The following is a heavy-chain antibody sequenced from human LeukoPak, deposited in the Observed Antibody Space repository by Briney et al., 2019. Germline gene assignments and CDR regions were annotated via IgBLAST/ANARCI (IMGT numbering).Heavy chain of an antibody. V-gene: IGHV3-9*01. J-gene: IGHJ4*02. CDR2: IGWNSHNI. Sequence: GRSLRLSCAASGFTFDDYAMHWVRQAPGKGLEWVSGIGWNSHNIEYADSVKGRFTISRGNAKNSLSLQMDSLRTEDTAFYYCAKDKEAVAGSFDSWGQGTLVTVSS. D-gene: IGHD6-19*01. CDR1: GFTFDDYA. CDR3: AKDKEAVAGSFDS.